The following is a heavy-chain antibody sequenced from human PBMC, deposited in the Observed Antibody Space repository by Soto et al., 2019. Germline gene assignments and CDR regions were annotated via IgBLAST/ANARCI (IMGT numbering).Heavy chain of an antibody. J-gene: IGHJ4*02. CDR2: VSGYTFDT. V-gene: IGHV1-18*01. D-gene: IGHD3-16*02. Sequence: ASVKVSCKASGYSFTSYGISWVRQAPGQGLEWMGWVSGYTFDTIYVQKFQGRVTMTTDTSTSTAHMELRSLTYDDTAVYYCARAPRIVTAASRIRDFDYWGQGTQVTVSS. CDR3: ARAPRIVTAASRIRDFDY. CDR1: GYSFTSYG.